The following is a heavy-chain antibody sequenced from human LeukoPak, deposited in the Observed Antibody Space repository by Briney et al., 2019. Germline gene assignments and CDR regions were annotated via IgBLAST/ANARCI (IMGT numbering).Heavy chain of an antibody. CDR3: ARDSSGWRGYFDY. J-gene: IGHJ4*02. V-gene: IGHV3-21*01. CDR1: GFTFSSYS. D-gene: IGHD6-19*01. CDR2: ISSSSSYI. Sequence: GGSLRLSCAASGFTFSSYSMNWVRQAPGKGLEWVSSISSSSSYIYYADSVTGRFTISRDNAKNSLYLQMNSLRAEDTAVYYCARDSSGWRGYFDYWGQGTLVTVSS.